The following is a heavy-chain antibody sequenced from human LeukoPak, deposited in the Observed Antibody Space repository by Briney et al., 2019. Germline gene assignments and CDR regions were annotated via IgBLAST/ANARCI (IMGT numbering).Heavy chain of an antibody. D-gene: IGHD2-2*01. V-gene: IGHV4-38-2*01. CDR2: IYHSEST. CDR1: GHSISSGYY. J-gene: IGHJ3*02. CDR3: ARSVAKTLGYCSSTSCYGLHAFDI. Sequence: SETLSLTCAVSGHSISSGYYWGWIRQPPGKGLEWIGTIYHSESTYYNPSLKSRVTISVDTSKNQFSLKLSSVTAADTAVYYCARSVAKTLGYCSSTSCYGLHAFDIWGQGTMVTVSS.